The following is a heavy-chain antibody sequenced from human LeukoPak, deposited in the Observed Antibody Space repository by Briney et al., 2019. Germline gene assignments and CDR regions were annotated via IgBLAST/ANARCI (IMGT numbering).Heavy chain of an antibody. J-gene: IGHJ4*02. CDR3: AKADYYDGSGMADY. Sequence: GGSLRLSCAASGFTFSSYAMSWVRQAPGKGLEWVSAISGSGGSTYYADSVKGRFTISRDNSKNTLYLQMNSLRAEDTAVYYCAKADYYDGSGMADYWGQGTLVTVSS. V-gene: IGHV3-23*01. CDR2: ISGSGGST. D-gene: IGHD3-22*01. CDR1: GFTFSSYA.